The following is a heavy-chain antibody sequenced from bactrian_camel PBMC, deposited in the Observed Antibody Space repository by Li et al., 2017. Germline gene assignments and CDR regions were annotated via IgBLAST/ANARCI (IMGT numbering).Heavy chain of an antibody. CDR3: AGGSRVVRATEASEYNY. D-gene: IGHD2*01. CDR2: IYTGGGTK. Sequence: HVQLVESGGGSVQAGGSLTLSCAASGCTPYSINAMAWFRQAPGKEREVVAVIYTGGGTKYYDDSVKGQFTISEDNGDAKKRVALQMNSLKPEDTATYFCAGGSRVVRATEASEYNYWGQGTQVTVS. J-gene: IGHJ4*01. V-gene: IGHV3S54*01. CDR1: GCTPYSINA.